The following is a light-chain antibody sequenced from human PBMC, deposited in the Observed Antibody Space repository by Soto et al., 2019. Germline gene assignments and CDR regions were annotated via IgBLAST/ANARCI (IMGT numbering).Light chain of an antibody. CDR2: SNH. CDR1: RSNIGSNT. J-gene: IGLJ2*01. V-gene: IGLV1-44*01. Sequence: QSVLTQPPSASGTPGQRVIISCSGSRSNIGSNTVNWYQQFPGTAPKLLIYSNHQRPSGVPDRFSGSKSGTSASLAISGLQSEDEADYYCAAWDDSLNGVLFGGGTKLTV. CDR3: AAWDDSLNGVL.